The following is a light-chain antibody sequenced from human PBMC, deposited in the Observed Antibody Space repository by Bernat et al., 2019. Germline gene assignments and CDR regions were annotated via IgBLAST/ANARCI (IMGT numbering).Light chain of an antibody. V-gene: IGKV3-11*01. J-gene: IGKJ3*01. Sequence: EIVLTQSPATLSLSPGERTTLPFRARQSIDPYLACHLQTPGQAPRLLTNDASNRAPGFPARLSGSGSETDFTLTISSLDPDEFAVCYCHQRYKGFTFGPGTKV. CDR2: DAS. CDR1: QSIDPY. CDR3: HQRYKGFT.